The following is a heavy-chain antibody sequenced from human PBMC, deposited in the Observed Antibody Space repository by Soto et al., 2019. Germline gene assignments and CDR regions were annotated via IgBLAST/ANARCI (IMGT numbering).Heavy chain of an antibody. CDR3: ARAGDDYGDYWYFDL. CDR2: IYYSGST. CDR1: GGSISSGGYY. Sequence: QVQLQESGPGLVKPSQTLSLTCTVSGGSISSGGYYWSWIRQHPGKGLEWIGYIYYSGSTYYNPSLKSRVTISVDPSKNQFSLKLSSVTAADTAVYYCARAGDDYGDYWYFDLWGRGTLVTVSS. V-gene: IGHV4-31*03. J-gene: IGHJ2*01. D-gene: IGHD4-17*01.